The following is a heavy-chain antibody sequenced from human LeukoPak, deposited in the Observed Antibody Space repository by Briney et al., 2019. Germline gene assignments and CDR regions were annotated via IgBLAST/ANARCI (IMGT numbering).Heavy chain of an antibody. CDR1: GFTFSSYD. V-gene: IGHV3-23*01. J-gene: IGHJ4*02. Sequence: PGGTLRLSCAASGFTFSSYDMSWVRQAPEKGLEWVSAIGGSGGSTYYADSVKGRFTISRDNSKNTLYLQMNSLRAEDTAVYYCARDLGWLQLRTIIGYWGQGTLVTVSS. CDR2: IGGSGGST. D-gene: IGHD5-24*01. CDR3: ARDLGWLQLRTIIGY.